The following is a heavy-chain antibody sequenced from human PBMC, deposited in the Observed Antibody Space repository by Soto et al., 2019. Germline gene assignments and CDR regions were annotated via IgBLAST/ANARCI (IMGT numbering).Heavy chain of an antibody. D-gene: IGHD4-17*01. Sequence: PGESLKISCKGSGYSFTSYWIGWVRQMPGKGLEWMGIIYPGDSDTRYSPSFQGQVTISADKSISTAYLQWSSLKASDTAMYYCARRYGGNSRKNYYYYGMDVWGQGTTVTVSS. J-gene: IGHJ6*02. CDR1: GYSFTSYW. V-gene: IGHV5-51*01. CDR2: IYPGDSDT. CDR3: ARRYGGNSRKNYYYYGMDV.